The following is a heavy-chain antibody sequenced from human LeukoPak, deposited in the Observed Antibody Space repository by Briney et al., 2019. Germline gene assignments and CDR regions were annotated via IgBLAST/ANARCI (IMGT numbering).Heavy chain of an antibody. J-gene: IGHJ4*02. CDR3: ATRYGVAAADFDY. Sequence: ASVKVSCKVSGYTLTELSMHWVRQAPGKGLEWMGGFDPEDGETIYAQKFQGRATMTEDTSTDTAYMELSSLRSEDTAVYYCATRYGVAAADFDYWGQGTLVTVSS. CDR1: GYTLTELS. CDR2: FDPEDGET. V-gene: IGHV1-24*01. D-gene: IGHD6-13*01.